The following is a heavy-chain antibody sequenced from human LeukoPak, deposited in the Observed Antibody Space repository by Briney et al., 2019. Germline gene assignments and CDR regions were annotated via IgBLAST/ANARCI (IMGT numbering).Heavy chain of an antibody. CDR1: GGSVSSGSYY. CDR3: ARGDYYYGMDV. J-gene: IGHJ6*02. CDR2: IYYSGST. V-gene: IGHV4-61*01. Sequence: PSETLSLTCTVSGGSVSSGSYYWSWIRQPPGKGLEWIGYIYYSGSTNYNPSLKSRVTISVDTSKNQFSLKLSSVTAADTAMYYCARGDYYYGMDVWGQGTTVTVSS.